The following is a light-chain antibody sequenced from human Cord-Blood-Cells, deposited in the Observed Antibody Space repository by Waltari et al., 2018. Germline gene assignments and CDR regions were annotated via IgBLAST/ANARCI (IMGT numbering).Light chain of an antibody. Sequence: EIVMTQSPATLSVSTGERATLSCRASQSVSSNLAWYQQKPGQAPRLLIYGASTRATGIPARFSVSGSGTEFTLTISSLQSEDFAVYYCQQYNNWPPWTFGQGTKVEIK. CDR3: QQYNNWPPWT. J-gene: IGKJ1*01. CDR2: GAS. V-gene: IGKV3-15*01. CDR1: QSVSSN.